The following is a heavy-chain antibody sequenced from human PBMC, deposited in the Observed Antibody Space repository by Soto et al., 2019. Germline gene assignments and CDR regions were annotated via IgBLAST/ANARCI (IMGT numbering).Heavy chain of an antibody. Sequence: VAVISYDETNKYYAESVKGRFTISRDNSKHTLYLEMNSLRVEETAVYYCAKATGTNYDGFDSWGQGTLVTVSS. J-gene: IGHJ4*02. V-gene: IGHV3-30*18. CDR3: AKATGTNYDGFDS. CDR2: ISYDETNK. D-gene: IGHD1-7*01.